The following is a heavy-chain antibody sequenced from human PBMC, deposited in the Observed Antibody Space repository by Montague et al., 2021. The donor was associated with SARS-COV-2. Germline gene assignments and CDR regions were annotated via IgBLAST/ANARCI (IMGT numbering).Heavy chain of an antibody. J-gene: IGHJ5*02. CDR1: GGSITSDNW. V-gene: IGHV4-4*02. Sequence: TLSLTCAVSGGSITSDNWWTWVRQSPGKGLEWIGEIYHSGTTNYNPSLQSRLTISIDKSRNHLSLNLTSVTAADTAIYYCALPLGGARFDPWGQGILVTVSS. CDR2: IYHSGTT. CDR3: ALPLGGARFDP. D-gene: IGHD3-16*01.